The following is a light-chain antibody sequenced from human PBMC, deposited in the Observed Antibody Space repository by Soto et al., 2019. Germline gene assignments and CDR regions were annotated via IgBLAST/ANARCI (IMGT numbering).Light chain of an antibody. V-gene: IGLV2-14*01. CDR1: SSDVGGYEY. CDR2: EVS. Sequence: QLVLTQPASVSGSPGQSITISCTGTSSDVGGYEYVSWYQHHPGKAPKLMIYEVSNRPSGVSHRFSGSKSGNTASLTISGLQAEDEADYYCSSYTAANTYVFGTGTKLTVL. CDR3: SSYTAANTYV. J-gene: IGLJ1*01.